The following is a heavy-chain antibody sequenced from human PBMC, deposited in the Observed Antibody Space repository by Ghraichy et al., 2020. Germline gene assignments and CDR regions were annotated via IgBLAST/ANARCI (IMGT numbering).Heavy chain of an antibody. CDR2: INHSGST. CDR3: ARVRDYYDSSGYNSGWYFDL. V-gene: IGHV4-34*01. Sequence: SETLSLTCNVFGGSFSVYFWNWIRQPPGKGLEYIGEINHSGSTNYNPSLKSRVTISIDTSKNQFSLKLNSVTAADTAIYYCARVRDYYDSSGYNSGWYFDLWVRGTLVTGSS. D-gene: IGHD3-22*01. J-gene: IGHJ2*01. CDR1: GGSFSVYF.